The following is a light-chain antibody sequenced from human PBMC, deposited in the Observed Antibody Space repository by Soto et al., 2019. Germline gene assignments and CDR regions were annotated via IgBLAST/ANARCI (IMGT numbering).Light chain of an antibody. CDR1: SRDVGASDY. CDR3: CSYADGSIYF. CDR2: YVD. Sequence: QSALPQPASVSGSPGQSITISCTGTSRDVGASDYVSWYLQYPDKAPQLLIYYVDHRPSGVSSRFSGSKSGNTASLTISGLQAEEVGDYYCCSYADGSIYFFGTGTKLTVL. V-gene: IGLV2-14*03. J-gene: IGLJ1*01.